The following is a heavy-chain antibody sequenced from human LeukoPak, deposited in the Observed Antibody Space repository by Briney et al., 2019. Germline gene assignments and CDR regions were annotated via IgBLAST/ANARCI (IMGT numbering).Heavy chain of an antibody. J-gene: IGHJ4*02. CDR3: ARGYYYESLSY. D-gene: IGHD3-22*01. V-gene: IGHV4-34*01. CDR1: GGSFSGYY. Sequence: SETLSLTCAVYGGSFSGYYWSWIRQPPGKGLEWIGEINHSGSTNYNPSLKSRVTISVDTSKNQFSLKLSSVTAADTAVYYCARGYYYESLSYWGQGTLVTVSS. CDR2: INHSGST.